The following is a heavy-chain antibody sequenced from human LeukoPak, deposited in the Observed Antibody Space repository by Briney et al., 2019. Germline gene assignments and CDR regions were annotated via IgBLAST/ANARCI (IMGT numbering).Heavy chain of an antibody. J-gene: IGHJ3*02. CDR1: GFTFSSYS. D-gene: IGHD3-10*01. CDR2: ISSSSSYI. CDR3: ARDVPETHYYGSGMLSPNSFDI. V-gene: IGHV3-21*01. Sequence: PGGSLRLSCAASGFTFSSYSMNWVRQAPGKGLEWVSSISSSSSYIYYADSVKGRFTISRDNAKNSLYLQMNSLRAEDTAVYYCARDVPETHYYGSGMLSPNSFDIWGQGTMVTVSS.